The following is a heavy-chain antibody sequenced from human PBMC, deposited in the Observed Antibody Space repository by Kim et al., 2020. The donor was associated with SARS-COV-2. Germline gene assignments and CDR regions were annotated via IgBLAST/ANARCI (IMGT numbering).Heavy chain of an antibody. V-gene: IGHV4-31*03. CDR3: ARDYASSGYYDT. J-gene: IGHJ5*02. D-gene: IGHD3-22*01. CDR1: GGSISGSGYY. CDR2: IYYRGST. Sequence: SETLSLTCTVSGGSISGSGYYWSWFRQLPGKGLEWIGYIYYRGSTYYSPSLKSRLTISVDTSKNQFFLNLSSVTAADTAVYYCARDYASSGYYDTWGQG.